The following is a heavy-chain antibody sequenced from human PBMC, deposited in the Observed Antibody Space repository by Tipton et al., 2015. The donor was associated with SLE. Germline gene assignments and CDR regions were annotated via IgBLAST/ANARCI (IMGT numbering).Heavy chain of an antibody. D-gene: IGHD7-27*01. CDR3: AKVRTGDRDY. CDR2: ISGSGGST. Sequence: GSLRLSCAASGFTFSSYSMNWVRQAPGKGLEWVSAISGSGGSTYYADSVKGRFTISRDNSKNTLYLQMNSLRAEDTAVYYCAKVRTGDRDYWGQGTLVTVSS. CDR1: GFTFSSYS. J-gene: IGHJ4*02. V-gene: IGHV3-23*01.